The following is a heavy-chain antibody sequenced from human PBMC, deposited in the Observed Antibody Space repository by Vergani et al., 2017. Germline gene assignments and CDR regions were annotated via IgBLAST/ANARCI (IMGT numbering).Heavy chain of an antibody. CDR3: TTEPRSRIVIVGATVGYYGMDV. V-gene: IGHV3-15*01. CDR1: GFTFSNAW. D-gene: IGHD1-26*01. Sequence: EVQLVESGGGLVKPGGSLRLSCAASGFTFSNAWMSWVRQAPGKGLEWVGRIKSKTDGGTTDYAAPVKGRFTISRDDSKNTLYLQMNSLKTEDTAVYYCTTEPRSRIVIVGATVGYYGMDVWGQGTTVTVSS. CDR2: IKSKTDGGTT. J-gene: IGHJ6*02.